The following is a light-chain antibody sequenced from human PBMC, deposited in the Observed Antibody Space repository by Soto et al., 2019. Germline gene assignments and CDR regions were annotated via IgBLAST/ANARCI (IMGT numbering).Light chain of an antibody. CDR2: GAS. V-gene: IGKV1-27*01. Sequence: DIQMTQSPSSPSASVGDRVTITCRANQDISYYLAWYQQKQGKVPKLLIYGASTLQSGVPSRFSGSGSGTDFTLTISSLQPEDVATYYCQKYNSAPLTFGGGTKVDIK. J-gene: IGKJ4*01. CDR1: QDISYY. CDR3: QKYNSAPLT.